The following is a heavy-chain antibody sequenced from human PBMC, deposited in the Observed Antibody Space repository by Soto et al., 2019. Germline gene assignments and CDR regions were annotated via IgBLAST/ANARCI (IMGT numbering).Heavy chain of an antibody. D-gene: IGHD2-8*01. Sequence: GGSLRLSCAASGFTFSSYWMSWVRQAPGKGLEWVANIKQDGSEKYYVDSVKGRFTISRDNAKNSLYLQMNSLRAEDTAVYYCARGGYCTNGVGPFDPWGQGTLVTVSS. CDR3: ARGGYCTNGVGPFDP. V-gene: IGHV3-7*03. CDR2: IKQDGSEK. CDR1: GFTFSSYW. J-gene: IGHJ5*02.